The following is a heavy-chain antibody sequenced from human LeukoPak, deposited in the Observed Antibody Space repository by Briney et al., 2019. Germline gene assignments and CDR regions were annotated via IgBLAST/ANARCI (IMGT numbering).Heavy chain of an antibody. J-gene: IGHJ4*02. CDR3: ARRGVVARSEGFFDY. CDR2: IYPGDSDT. V-gene: IGHV5-51*01. CDR1: GYSFTTYW. Sequence: GESLKISCKGSGYSFTTYWIGWVRQIPGKGLEGMGIIYPGDSDTRYSPSFQGQVSFSADKSTSTAYLQWSSLKASDTAIYYCARRGVVARSEGFFDYWGQGTLVSVSS. D-gene: IGHD3-22*01.